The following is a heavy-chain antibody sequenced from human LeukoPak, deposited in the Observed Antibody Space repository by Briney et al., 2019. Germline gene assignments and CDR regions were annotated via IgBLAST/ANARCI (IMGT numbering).Heavy chain of an antibody. J-gene: IGHJ4*02. V-gene: IGHV4-59*01. CDR3: ARDIGSYYDSTGYFDY. CDR2: IYYSGST. D-gene: IGHD3-22*01. CDR1: GGSISSYY. Sequence: SETLSLTCTVPGGSISSYYWSWIRQPPGKGLEWIGYIYYSGSTNYNPSFKSRVTISVDTSKNQFSLKLSSVTAADTAVYYCARDIGSYYDSTGYFDYWGQGTLVTVSS.